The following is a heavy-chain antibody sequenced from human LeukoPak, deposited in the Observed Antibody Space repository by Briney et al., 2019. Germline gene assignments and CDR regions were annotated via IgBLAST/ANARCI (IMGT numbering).Heavy chain of an antibody. V-gene: IGHV3-7*01. D-gene: IGHD3-16*01. J-gene: IGHJ5*02. Sequence: GGSLRLSCAASGIIITSYWMSWVRQTPGKGLEWVANIKQDGSEKNYVDSVKGRFTTFRDNARSSLYLQMNSLRAEDTAVYYCASHSYGYNHWGQGTLVIVSS. CDR1: GIIITSYW. CDR2: IKQDGSEK. CDR3: ASHSYGYNH.